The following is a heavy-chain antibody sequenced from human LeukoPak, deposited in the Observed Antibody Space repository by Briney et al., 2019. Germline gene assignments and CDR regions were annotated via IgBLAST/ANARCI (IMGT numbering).Heavy chain of an antibody. CDR1: GFTFDDYG. V-gene: IGHV3-20*04. D-gene: IGHD1-26*01. CDR3: ARDSSGSLDY. J-gene: IGHJ4*02. CDR2: IDWNGNST. Sequence: GGSLRLSCAASGFTFDDYGLTWIRQTPEKGLEWVSSIDWNGNSTGYADSVRGRFTISRDNSKNTLYLQMNSLRTEDTALYYCARDSSGSLDYWGQRTLVTVSS.